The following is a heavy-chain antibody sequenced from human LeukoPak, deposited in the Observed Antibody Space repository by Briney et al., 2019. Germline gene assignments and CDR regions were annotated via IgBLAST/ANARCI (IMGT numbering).Heavy chain of an antibody. CDR2: INPSGGNT. D-gene: IGHD2-21*01. V-gene: IGHV1-46*01. J-gene: IGHJ1*01. CDR3: ARDESTSILWW. Sequence: GASVKVSCKASGYTFINYYMHWVRQAPGQGLEWMGIINPSGGNTSYAQKFQGRVTMTRDTSTSTVYMELSSLRSEDTAVYYCARDESTSILWWWGQGTLVTVSS. CDR1: GYTFINYY.